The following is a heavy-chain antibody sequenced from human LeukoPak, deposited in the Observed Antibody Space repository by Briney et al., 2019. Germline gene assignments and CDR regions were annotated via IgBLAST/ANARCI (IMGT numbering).Heavy chain of an antibody. CDR1: GFTFSSYR. J-gene: IGHJ4*02. CDR2: IKQDGSEK. D-gene: IGHD4-17*01. CDR3: ARDDYGDNEYYFDY. Sequence: GGSLRLSCAASGFTFSSYRMSWVRQAPGKGLEWVANIKQDGSEKYYVDSVKGRFTISRDNAKNSLYLQMNSLRAEDTAVYYCARDDYGDNEYYFDYWGQGTLVTVSS. V-gene: IGHV3-7*03.